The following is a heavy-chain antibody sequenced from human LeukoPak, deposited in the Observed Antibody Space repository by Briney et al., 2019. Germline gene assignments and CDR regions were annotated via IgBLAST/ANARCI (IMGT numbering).Heavy chain of an antibody. CDR1: GGTFISYT. J-gene: IGHJ4*02. CDR3: ARERYYDSSGSHKTEYFDS. D-gene: IGHD3-22*01. V-gene: IGHV1-69*13. CDR2: IIPVFGTT. Sequence: GASVKVSCKASGGTFISYTLNWVRQAPGQGLEWLGKIIPVFGTTNYAQNFQGRVTFTADGSTSTAYLELSSLRSEDTAIYYCARERYYDSSGSHKTEYFDSWGQGTLVTVST.